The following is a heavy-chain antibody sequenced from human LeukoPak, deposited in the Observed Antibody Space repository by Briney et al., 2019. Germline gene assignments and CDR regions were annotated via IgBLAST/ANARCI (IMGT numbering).Heavy chain of an antibody. D-gene: IGHD3-3*01. J-gene: IGHJ6*03. V-gene: IGHV1-8*01. CDR1: GYTFTSYD. CDR2: MNPNSGNT. CDR3: AKGPGAVLRYYNYYLDV. Sequence: VASVKVSCKASGYTFTSYDINWVRQATGQELEWMGWMNPNSGNTGYAQKFQGRVTMTRNTSISTAYMELSSLRSEDTAVYYCAKGPGAVLRYYNYYLDVCLKGTTDAVAS.